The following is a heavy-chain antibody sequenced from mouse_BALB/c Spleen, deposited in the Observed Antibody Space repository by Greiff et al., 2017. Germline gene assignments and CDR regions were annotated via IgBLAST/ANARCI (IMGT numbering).Heavy chain of an antibody. CDR3: ARHGNYFYFDY. Sequence: EVQGVESGGGLVQPGGSLRLSCATSGFTFTDYYMSWVRQPPGKALEWLGFIRNKANGYTTEYSASVKGRFTISRDNSQSILYLQMNTLRAEDSATYYCARHGNYFYFDYWGQGTTLTVSS. J-gene: IGHJ2*01. D-gene: IGHD2-1*01. V-gene: IGHV7-3*02. CDR2: IRNKANGYTT. CDR1: GFTFTDYY.